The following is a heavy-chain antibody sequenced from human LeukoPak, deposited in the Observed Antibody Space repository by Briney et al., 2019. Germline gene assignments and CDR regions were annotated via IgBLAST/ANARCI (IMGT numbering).Heavy chain of an antibody. D-gene: IGHD3-10*01. J-gene: IGHJ4*02. CDR1: GFSLSIYG. V-gene: IGHV3-23*01. Sequence: PGGSLRLSCAASGFSLSIYGVNWVRQAPGKGLEWVSGLTGSSGTAYYVGSVKGRFTISRDNSKNTLYLEVISLTAEDTAVYYCAKDDAWLRFGEWSQGTLVTVSS. CDR2: LTGSSGTA. CDR3: AKDDAWLRFGE.